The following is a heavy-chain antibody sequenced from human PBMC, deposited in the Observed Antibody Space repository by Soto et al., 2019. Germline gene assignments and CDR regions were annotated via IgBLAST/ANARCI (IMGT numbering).Heavy chain of an antibody. CDR3: ARQIYDSDSGPNFQYYFDS. Sequence: EESLKISCKGSGYSFTSYWIGWVRQMPGKGLEWMGITYPGDSDTRYSPSFQGQVTISADKSISTAYLQWSSLKASDTAMYYCARQIYDSDSGPNFQYYFDSWGQGTLCTVSS. J-gene: IGHJ4*02. D-gene: IGHD3-22*01. CDR1: GYSFTSYW. CDR2: TYPGDSDT. V-gene: IGHV5-51*01.